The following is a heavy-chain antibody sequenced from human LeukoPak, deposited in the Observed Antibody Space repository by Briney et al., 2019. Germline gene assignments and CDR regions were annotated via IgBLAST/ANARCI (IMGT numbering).Heavy chain of an antibody. D-gene: IGHD5-18*01. Sequence: SETLSLTCAVSGGSISNTDHWNWVRQPPGTGLEWIGEMYHDGYTNYNPSLKSRVTMSVDKSKNHFSLKLTSVTAADTAVYYCARQGDITMVTRAFDYWGQGTLVTVSS. CDR3: ARQGDITMVTRAFDY. J-gene: IGHJ4*02. CDR1: GGSISNTDH. CDR2: MYHDGYT. V-gene: IGHV4-4*02.